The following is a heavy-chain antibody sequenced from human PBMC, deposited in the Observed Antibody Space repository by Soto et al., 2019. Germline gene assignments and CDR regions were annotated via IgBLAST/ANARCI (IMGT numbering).Heavy chain of an antibody. D-gene: IGHD3-16*01. V-gene: IGHV4-39*01. J-gene: IGHJ5*02. CDR1: GGSISSSSYY. Sequence: QLQLQESGPGLVKPSETLSLTCTVSGGSISSSSYYWGWIRQPPGKGLEWIGSIYYSGSTYYNPSLKSRVTISVDTSKNQFSLKLSSVTAADTAVYYCARLRRPLIMITFGGAPRHGWSDPWGQGTLVTVSS. CDR2: IYYSGST. CDR3: ARLRRPLIMITFGGAPRHGWSDP.